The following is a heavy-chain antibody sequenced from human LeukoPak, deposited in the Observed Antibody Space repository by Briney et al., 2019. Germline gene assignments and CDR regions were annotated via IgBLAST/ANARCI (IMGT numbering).Heavy chain of an antibody. J-gene: IGHJ3*02. V-gene: IGHV4-59*01. D-gene: IGHD3-22*01. CDR2: IYYSGST. CDR3: ARDAIASSGYLDAFDI. CDR1: GCSISSYY. Sequence: SETLSLTCTVSGCSISSYYWSWIRQPPGKGLEWIGYIYYSGSTNYNPSLKSRVTISVDTSKNQFSLKLSSVTAADTAVYYCARDAIASSGYLDAFDIWGQGTMVTVSS.